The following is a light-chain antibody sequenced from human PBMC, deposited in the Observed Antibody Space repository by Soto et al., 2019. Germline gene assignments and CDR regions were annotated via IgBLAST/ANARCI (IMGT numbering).Light chain of an antibody. Sequence: DIQLTHSPSSLSASVGDRVTITCRASQDISTYLAWYQQKPGKAPKLLIYTASTLQSGVPSRFSGSGSGTDFTLTINSLQPEDFATYYCQQLHSYPFTFGQGTRLEIK. V-gene: IGKV1-9*01. CDR2: TAS. CDR3: QQLHSYPFT. CDR1: QDISTY. J-gene: IGKJ5*01.